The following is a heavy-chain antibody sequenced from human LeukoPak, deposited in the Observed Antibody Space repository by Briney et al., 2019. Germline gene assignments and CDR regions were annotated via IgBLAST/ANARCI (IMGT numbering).Heavy chain of an antibody. CDR3: ARFRRSAQSY. CDR1: GFLFSSYW. V-gene: IGHV3-7*01. D-gene: IGHD2-15*01. J-gene: IGHJ4*02. CDR2: IGPDGGDK. Sequence: GGSLRLSCTTSGFLFSSYWMSWVRQAPGKGLEWVANIGPDGGDKQYVDSMKGRFTISRDNAQNSVYLHMNSLTAEDTAVYYCARFRRSAQSYWGQGILVTVSS.